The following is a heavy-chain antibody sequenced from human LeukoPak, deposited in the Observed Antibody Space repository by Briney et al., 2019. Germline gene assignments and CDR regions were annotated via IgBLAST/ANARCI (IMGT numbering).Heavy chain of an antibody. V-gene: IGHV3-11*06. CDR1: GFTVTNNY. J-gene: IGHJ4*02. CDR3: VRDHNWAFDY. D-gene: IGHD1-20*01. Sequence: PGGSLRLSCAASGFTVTNNYVSWVRQAPGKGLEWVSYVGTSSSFIYYADSVKGRFTISRDNAKNSLYLQMNSLRAEDTALYYCVRDHNWAFDYWGQGTLVTVSS. CDR2: VGTSSSFI.